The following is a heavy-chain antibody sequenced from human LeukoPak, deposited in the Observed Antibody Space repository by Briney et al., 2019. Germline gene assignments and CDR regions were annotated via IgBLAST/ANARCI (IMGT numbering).Heavy chain of an antibody. CDR3: TRHRGYSYVPVDY. J-gene: IGHJ4*02. CDR2: ICYCGCA. Sequence: SGTLSHTRTGSGGSLSSSSYYWGWIRQPPGKGLEWIGRICYCGCAYYNPSLKSRVTISLETSKHQFSRELSSVTAADTAGYYCTRHRGYSYVPVDYWGQGTLVTLSS. CDR1: GGSLSSSSYY. V-gene: IGHV4-39*01. D-gene: IGHD5-18*01.